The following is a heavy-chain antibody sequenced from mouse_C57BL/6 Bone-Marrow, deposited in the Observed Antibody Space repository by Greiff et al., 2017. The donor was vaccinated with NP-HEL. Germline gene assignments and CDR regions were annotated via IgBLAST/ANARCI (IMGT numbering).Heavy chain of an antibody. D-gene: IGHD1-1*01. Sequence: EVQLQQSGPVLVKPGASVKMSCKASGYTFTDYYMNWVKQSHGKSLEWIGVINPYNGGTSYNQKFKGKATLTVDKSSSTAYMELNSLTSEDSAVYYGARVGITTVVADWYFDVWGTGTTVTVS. V-gene: IGHV1-19*01. J-gene: IGHJ1*03. CDR3: ARVGITTVVADWYFDV. CDR2: INPYNGGT. CDR1: GYTFTDYY.